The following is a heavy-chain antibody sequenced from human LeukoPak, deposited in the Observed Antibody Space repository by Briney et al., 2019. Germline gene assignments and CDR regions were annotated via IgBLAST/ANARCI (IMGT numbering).Heavy chain of an antibody. Sequence: SETLSLTCNVSGGXISSYYWSWIRQPAGKGLEWVGRIYTSGSTNYNPSLKSRVTMSVDTSKNQFSLKLSSVTAADTAVYYCALTYSSSWYHFDYWGQGTLVTVSS. D-gene: IGHD6-13*01. CDR2: IYTSGST. V-gene: IGHV4-4*07. CDR3: ALTYSSSWYHFDY. J-gene: IGHJ4*02. CDR1: GGXISSYY.